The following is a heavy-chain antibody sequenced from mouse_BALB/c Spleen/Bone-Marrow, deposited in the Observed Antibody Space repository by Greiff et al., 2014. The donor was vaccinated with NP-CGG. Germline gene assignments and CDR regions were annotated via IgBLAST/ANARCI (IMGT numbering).Heavy chain of an antibody. CDR1: GFTFSSYA. J-gene: IGHJ2*01. V-gene: IGHV5-9-4*01. D-gene: IGHD3-1*01. CDR2: ISSGGSYT. Sequence: DVHLVESGGGLVKPGGSLKLSCAASGFTFSSYAMSWVRESPEKRLEWVAEISSGGSYTYYPDTVTGRFTISRDNAKNTLYLEMSSLRSEDTAMYYCARDSSGYFDYWGQGTTLTASS. CDR3: ARDSSGYFDY.